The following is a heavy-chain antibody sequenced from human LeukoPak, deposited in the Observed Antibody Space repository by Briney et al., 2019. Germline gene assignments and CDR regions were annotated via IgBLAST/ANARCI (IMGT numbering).Heavy chain of an antibody. V-gene: IGHV4-59*01. Sequence: SETLSLTCTVSGGSISSYYWNWIRQPPGKGLEWIGYIFYSGNTKYNPSLRSRVSISVDTSKNRFSLKLSSVTAADTAVYYCARVAQDYYGSGSYLYYYYYYYMDVWGKGTTVTISS. CDR1: GGSISSYY. CDR3: ARVAQDYYGSGSYLYYYYYYYMDV. CDR2: IFYSGNT. J-gene: IGHJ6*03. D-gene: IGHD3-10*01.